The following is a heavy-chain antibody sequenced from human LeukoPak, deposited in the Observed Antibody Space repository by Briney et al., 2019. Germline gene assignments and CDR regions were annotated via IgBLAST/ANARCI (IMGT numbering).Heavy chain of an antibody. J-gene: IGHJ3*02. V-gene: IGHV3-23*01. CDR3: AKARNSDYRFGFDI. Sequence: GGSLRLSCAVARFTFSNYAMSWVPQAPGKGLEWVSGFSGSGGSTYYADSVKGRFTFFGDNSRNTLYLQMSSLRAEDTAVYYCAKARNSDYRFGFDIWGQGTMVTVSS. CDR2: FSGSGGST. CDR1: RFTFSNYA. D-gene: IGHD4-11*01.